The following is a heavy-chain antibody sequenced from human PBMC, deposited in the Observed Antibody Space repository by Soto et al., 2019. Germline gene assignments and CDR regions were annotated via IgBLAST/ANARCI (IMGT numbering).Heavy chain of an antibody. V-gene: IGHV3-30-3*01. Sequence: PGGSLRLSCAASGFTFSSYAMHWVRQAPGKGLEWVAVISYDGSNKYYADSVKGRFTISRDNSKNTLYLQMNSLRAEDTAVYYCARLSYSFDYWGQGTLVTVSS. CDR1: GFTFSSYA. J-gene: IGHJ4*02. D-gene: IGHD2-21*01. CDR3: ARLSYSFDY. CDR2: ISYDGSNK.